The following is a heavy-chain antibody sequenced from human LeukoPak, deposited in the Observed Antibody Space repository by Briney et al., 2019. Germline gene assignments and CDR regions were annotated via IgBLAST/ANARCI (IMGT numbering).Heavy chain of an antibody. CDR2: IYPGDSDT. Sequence: GESLKISCKGSGYNFTIYWIGWVRQMPGKGLEWMGIIYPGDSDTRYSPSFQGQVTISADKSINTAYLQWSSLKASDTAMYYCARRYYYDSSGSNFDYWGQGTLVTVSS. V-gene: IGHV5-51*01. D-gene: IGHD3-22*01. CDR1: GYNFTIYW. J-gene: IGHJ4*02. CDR3: ARRYYYDSSGSNFDY.